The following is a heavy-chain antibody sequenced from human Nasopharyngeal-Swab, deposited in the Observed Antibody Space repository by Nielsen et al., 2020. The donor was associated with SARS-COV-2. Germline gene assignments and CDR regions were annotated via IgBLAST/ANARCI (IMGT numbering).Heavy chain of an antibody. D-gene: IGHD1-1*01. CDR1: GFTFSSYS. V-gene: IGHV3-21*01. CDR3: ARDRTNDYYYYMDV. Sequence: GGSLRLSCAASGFTFSSYSMNWVRQAPGKGLEWVSSISSSSSYIYYADSVKGRFTISRDNAKSSLYLQMNSLRAEDTAVYYCARDRTNDYYYYMDVWGKGTTVTVSS. CDR2: ISSSSSYI. J-gene: IGHJ6*03.